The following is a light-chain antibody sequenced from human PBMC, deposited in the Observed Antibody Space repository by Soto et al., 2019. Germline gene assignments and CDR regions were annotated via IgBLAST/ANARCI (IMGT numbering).Light chain of an antibody. V-gene: IGKV1-5*03. CDR2: KAS. Sequence: DIQTTQSPSTLSASVGDRVTITCRASQSISTWLAWYQQKPGKAPKLLIYKASSLESGVPSRFIGSGSGTEFTLTISGLQPDDFATYYCQQYNGYGRFGQGTKV. CDR1: QSISTW. CDR3: QQYNGYGR. J-gene: IGKJ1*01.